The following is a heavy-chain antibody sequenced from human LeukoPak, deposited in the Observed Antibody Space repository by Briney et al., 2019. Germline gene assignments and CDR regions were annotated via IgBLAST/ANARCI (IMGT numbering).Heavy chain of an antibody. CDR2: FDPEDGET. Sequence: ASVKVSCKVSGYTLTELSMHWVRQAPGKGLEWMGGFDPEDGETIYAQKFQGRVTMTEDTSTDTAYMELSSLRSEDTAVYYCAKGDYYDSSGYYYGVHAFDIWGQGTTVTVSS. CDR1: GYTLTELS. V-gene: IGHV1-24*01. D-gene: IGHD3-22*01. CDR3: AKGDYYDSSGYYYGVHAFDI. J-gene: IGHJ3*02.